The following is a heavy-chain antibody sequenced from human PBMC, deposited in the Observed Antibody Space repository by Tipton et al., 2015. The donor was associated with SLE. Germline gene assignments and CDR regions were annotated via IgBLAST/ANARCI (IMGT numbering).Heavy chain of an antibody. CDR2: IYFSGST. D-gene: IGHD3-22*01. V-gene: IGHV4-59*11. Sequence: TLSLSCSVSGGSLSGHYWIWIRQTPGMRLEWIGYIYFSGSTNYNPSFSGRVTLSLDRSTDQVSLHLDAVTAADTAVYYCARESRYYESTSYSDACDIWGRGTTVVVSS. J-gene: IGHJ3*02. CDR3: ARESRYYESTSYSDACDI. CDR1: GGSLSGHY.